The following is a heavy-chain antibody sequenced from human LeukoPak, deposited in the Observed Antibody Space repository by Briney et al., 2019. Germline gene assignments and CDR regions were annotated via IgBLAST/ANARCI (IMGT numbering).Heavy chain of an antibody. D-gene: IGHD2-15*01. V-gene: IGHV3-23*01. J-gene: IGHJ4*02. CDR2: ISGSGGST. CDR1: GFTFSSYA. CDR3: AKGTSEVVVAALSVY. Sequence: AGSLRLSCAASGFTFSSYAMSWVRQAPGKGLEWVSAISGSGGSTYYADSVKGRFTISRGNSKNTLYLQMNSLRAEDTAVYYCAKGTSEVVVAALSVYWGQGTLVTVSS.